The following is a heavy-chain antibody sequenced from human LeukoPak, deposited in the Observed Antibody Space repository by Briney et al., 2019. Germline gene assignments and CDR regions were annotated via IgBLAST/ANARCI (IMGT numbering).Heavy chain of an antibody. CDR1: GFTFSNYE. D-gene: IGHD5-18*01. V-gene: IGHV3-48*03. CDR3: ARVRSGYSHENYFDY. Sequence: GGSLRLSCAASGFTFSNYEMNWVRQAPAKGLEWVSYISGSGSTIYYADSVKGRFAISRDNAKDSLYLQMNSLRAEDTAVYYCARVRSGYSHENYFDYWGQGTLVTVSS. CDR2: ISGSGSTI. J-gene: IGHJ4*02.